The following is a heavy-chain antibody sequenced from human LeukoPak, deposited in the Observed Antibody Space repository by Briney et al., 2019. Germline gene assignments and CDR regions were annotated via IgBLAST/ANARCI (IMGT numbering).Heavy chain of an antibody. Sequence: SETLSLACAVYGGSFSGYYWSWIRQPPGKGLEWIGEINHSGSTNYNPSLKSRVTISVDTSKNQFSLKLSSVTAADTAVYYCARGSTYYYGMDVWGQGTTVTVSS. J-gene: IGHJ6*02. CDR1: GGSFSGYY. CDR3: ARGSTYYYGMDV. CDR2: INHSGST. V-gene: IGHV4-34*01.